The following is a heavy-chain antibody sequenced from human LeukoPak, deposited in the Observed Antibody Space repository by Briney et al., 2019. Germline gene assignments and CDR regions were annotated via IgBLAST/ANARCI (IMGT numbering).Heavy chain of an antibody. J-gene: IGHJ4*02. Sequence: PSQTLSLTCTVSGGSISSGGYYWSWIRQHPGKGPEWIGYIYYSGSTYYNPSLKSRVTISVDTSKNQFSLKLSSVTAADTAVYYCARRDYYDSSGYYRDYFDYWGQGTLVTVSS. CDR1: GGSISSGGYY. V-gene: IGHV4-31*03. CDR3: ARRDYYDSSGYYRDYFDY. D-gene: IGHD3-22*01. CDR2: IYYSGST.